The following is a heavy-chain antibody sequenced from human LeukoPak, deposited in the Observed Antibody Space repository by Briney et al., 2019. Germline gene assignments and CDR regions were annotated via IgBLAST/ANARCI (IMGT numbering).Heavy chain of an antibody. V-gene: IGHV4-4*07. Sequence: SETLSLTCTVAGGSISSYYWSWIRQPAGKGLEWIGRIYTSGSTNYNASLKSRVSMSVDTSKNQFSLKLSTVTAADTAVFYCARENSGSYREFDYWGQGTLVTVSS. CDR1: GGSISSYY. J-gene: IGHJ4*02. CDR3: ARENSGSYREFDY. D-gene: IGHD1-26*01. CDR2: IYTSGST.